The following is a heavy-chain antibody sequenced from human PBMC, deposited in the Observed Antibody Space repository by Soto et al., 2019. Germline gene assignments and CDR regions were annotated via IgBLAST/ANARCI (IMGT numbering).Heavy chain of an antibody. Sequence: GGSLRLSCAASGFTFSSYSMNWVRQAPGKGLEWVSSISSSSSYIYYADSVKGRFTISRDNAKNSLYLQMNSLRAEDTAVYYCARVPYSGYEKPWGYYFDYWGQGTLVTVSS. J-gene: IGHJ4*02. CDR1: GFTFSSYS. D-gene: IGHD5-12*01. CDR2: ISSSSSYI. CDR3: ARVPYSGYEKPWGYYFDY. V-gene: IGHV3-21*01.